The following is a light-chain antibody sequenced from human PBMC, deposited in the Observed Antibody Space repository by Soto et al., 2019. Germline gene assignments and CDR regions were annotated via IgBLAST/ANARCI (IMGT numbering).Light chain of an antibody. V-gene: IGKV4-1*01. CDR2: WAS. CDR1: QSVLYSSNNKNY. CDR3: QQYYSTPLA. Sequence: DIVMTQSPDSLAVSLGERATINCKSSQSVLYSSNNKNYLAWYQQKPRQPPKLLIYWASTRESGVPDRFSGSGSGTHFTLTISILQAEDVAVYYCQQYYSTPLAFCQGTKVEIK. J-gene: IGKJ1*01.